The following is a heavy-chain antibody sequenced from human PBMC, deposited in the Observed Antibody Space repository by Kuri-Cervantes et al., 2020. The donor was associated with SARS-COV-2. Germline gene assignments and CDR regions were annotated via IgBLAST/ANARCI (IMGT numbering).Heavy chain of an antibody. D-gene: IGHD2-21*01. CDR1: GFTFSSYG. CDR3: ARDRVGVHDS. Sequence: GGSLRLSCAASGFTFSSYGMHWARQAPGKGLEWVAVIYSCGSTYYADSVKGRFTISRDNSKNTLYLQMNSLRAEDTAVYYCARDRVGVHDSWGQGTLVTVSS. J-gene: IGHJ4*02. V-gene: IGHV3-NL1*01. CDR2: IYSCGST.